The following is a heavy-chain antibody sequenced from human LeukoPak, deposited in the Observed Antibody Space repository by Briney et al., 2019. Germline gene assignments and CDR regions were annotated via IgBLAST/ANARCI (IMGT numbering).Heavy chain of an antibody. J-gene: IGHJ6*04. Sequence: GSSVKVSCKASGGTFSSYAISWVRQAPGQGLEWMGEIIPIFGTANYAQKFQGRVTITADKSTSTAYMELSSLRSEDTAVYYCAGKTVKDTVVVPAASLHYYYYGMDVWGEGTTVAVSS. V-gene: IGHV1-69*06. CDR2: IIPIFGTA. CDR3: AGKTVKDTVVVPAASLHYYYYGMDV. D-gene: IGHD2-2*01. CDR1: GGTFSSYA.